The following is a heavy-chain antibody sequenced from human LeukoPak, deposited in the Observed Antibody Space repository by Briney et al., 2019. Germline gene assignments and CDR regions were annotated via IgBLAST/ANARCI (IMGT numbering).Heavy chain of an antibody. Sequence: PSETLSLTCTVSGGSISSSSYYWGWIRQPPGKGLEWIGSIYYSGSTYYNPSLKSRVTISVDTSKNQFSLKLSSVTAADTAVYYCASYPPDYCGGDCRSARYDAFDIWGQGTMVTVSS. J-gene: IGHJ3*02. CDR3: ASYPPDYCGGDCRSARYDAFDI. CDR1: GGSISSSSYY. CDR2: IYYSGST. D-gene: IGHD2-21*02. V-gene: IGHV4-39*07.